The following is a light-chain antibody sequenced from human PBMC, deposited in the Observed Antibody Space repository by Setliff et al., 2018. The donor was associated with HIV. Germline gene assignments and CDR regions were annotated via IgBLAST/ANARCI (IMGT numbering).Light chain of an antibody. CDR2: EVS. J-gene: IGLJ1*01. CDR3: SSYTSISTRGV. Sequence: QSALTQPASVSGSPGQSITISCTGTSSDVGGYNYVSWYQHYPGKAPKLMIYEVSNRPSGVSNRFSGSKSGNTASLTISGLQAEDEADYYCSSYTSISTRGVFGTGTKVTVL. V-gene: IGLV2-14*01. CDR1: SSDVGGYNY.